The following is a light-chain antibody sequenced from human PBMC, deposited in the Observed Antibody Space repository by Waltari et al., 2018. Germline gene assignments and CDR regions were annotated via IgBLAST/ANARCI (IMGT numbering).Light chain of an antibody. V-gene: IGKV3-20*01. CDR3: QHYESLPVT. Sequence: EIVLTQSPGTLSLSPGERATLSCRASQSISKYLAWYQQKPGPAPRLLIYHASSRAAGIPDRVSGSGSGTDFSLSISRLEPEDFAVYYCQHYESLPVTFGQGTKVEIK. CDR1: QSISKY. CDR2: HAS. J-gene: IGKJ1*01.